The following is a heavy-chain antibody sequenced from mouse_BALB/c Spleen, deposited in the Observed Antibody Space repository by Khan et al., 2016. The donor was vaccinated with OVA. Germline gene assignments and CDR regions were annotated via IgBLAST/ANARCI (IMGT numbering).Heavy chain of an antibody. J-gene: IGHJ4*01. Sequence: EVQLQESGPGLVKPSQSLSLTCTVTGYSITSDYAWDWIRQFPGNKLEWMGYISYGGSTSYNPSLKSRISITRTTSKNQFFLQLNSVTTEETATYYCARKNYYGYAMDYWGQGTSVTVSS. V-gene: IGHV3-2*02. CDR3: ARKNYYGYAMDY. D-gene: IGHD1-1*01. CDR2: ISYGGST. CDR1: GYSITSDYA.